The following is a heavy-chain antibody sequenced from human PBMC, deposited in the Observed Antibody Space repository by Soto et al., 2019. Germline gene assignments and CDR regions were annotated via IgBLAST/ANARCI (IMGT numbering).Heavy chain of an antibody. CDR3: ASDPYYYASGF. V-gene: IGHV3-11*01. CDR2: ISGDGTTI. CDR1: GFRFSDHY. J-gene: IGHJ4*02. Sequence: GGSLRLSCAASGFRFSDHYMTWIRQAPGKGLEWVSKISGDGTTIYYADSVKGRFTVSRDNAKNSVYLQMNSLRAEDTAVYYCASDPYYYASGFWGQGTLVTVSS. D-gene: IGHD3-10*01.